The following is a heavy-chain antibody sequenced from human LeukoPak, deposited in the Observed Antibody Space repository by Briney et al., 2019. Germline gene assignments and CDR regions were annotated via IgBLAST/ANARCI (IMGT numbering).Heavy chain of an antibody. J-gene: IGHJ4*02. CDR2: IWYEGSHD. CDR3: AKEGDYCSSSGCHKRGIDY. V-gene: IGHV3-33*06. CDR1: AFTFSDFS. Sequence: GGSLRLSCKASAFTFSDFSMHWVRQAPGKGREWVAVIWYEGSHDTYTDSVKGRFTLSRHHFKNVLHLQMNRLRVEDTAVYYCAKEGDYCSSSGCHKRGIDYWGQGTLVTVSS. D-gene: IGHD2-2*01.